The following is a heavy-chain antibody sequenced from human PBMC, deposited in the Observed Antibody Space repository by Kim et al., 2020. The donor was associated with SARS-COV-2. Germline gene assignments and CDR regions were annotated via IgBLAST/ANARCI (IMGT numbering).Heavy chain of an antibody. Sequence: SVKGRFTISRDNAKNSLYLQMNSLRAEDTAVYYCARVPPLYDSSGYYTDYWGQGTLVTVSS. J-gene: IGHJ4*02. CDR3: ARVPPLYDSSGYYTDY. D-gene: IGHD3-22*01. V-gene: IGHV3-48*03.